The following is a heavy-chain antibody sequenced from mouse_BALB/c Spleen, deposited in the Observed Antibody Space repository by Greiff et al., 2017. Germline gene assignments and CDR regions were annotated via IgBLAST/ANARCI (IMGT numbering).Heavy chain of an antibody. Sequence: EVQLQQSGPELVKPGASVKIPCKASGYTFTDYNMDWVKQSHGKSLEWIGDINPNNGGTIYNQKFKGKATLTVDKSSSTAYMELRSLTSEDTAVYYCARTRRRERGAWFAYWGQGTLVTVSA. J-gene: IGHJ3*01. V-gene: IGHV1-18*01. CDR2: INPNNGGT. CDR3: ARTRRRERGAWFAY. CDR1: GYTFTDYN.